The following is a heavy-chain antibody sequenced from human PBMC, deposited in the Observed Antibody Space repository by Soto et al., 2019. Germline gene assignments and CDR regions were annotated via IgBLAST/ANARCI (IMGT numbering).Heavy chain of an antibody. CDR3: AKDPRGRFLEWLLASYFDF. Sequence: GGSLRLSCAASGFAFNDYAMHWLRQAPGKGLEWVAGISSNSGNVAYADSVKGRFTISRDNVKSSLYMQMNSLRTEDTAFYYCAKDPRGRFLEWLLASYFDFWGQGTLVTVSS. V-gene: IGHV3-9*01. D-gene: IGHD3-3*01. CDR2: ISSNSGNV. J-gene: IGHJ4*02. CDR1: GFAFNDYA.